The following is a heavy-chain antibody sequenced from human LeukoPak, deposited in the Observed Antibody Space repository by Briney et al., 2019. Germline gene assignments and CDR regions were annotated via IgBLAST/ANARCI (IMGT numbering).Heavy chain of an antibody. D-gene: IGHD6-19*01. V-gene: IGHV3-23*01. CDR1: GFTFSSYA. CDR2: ISGSGGST. J-gene: IGHJ4*02. Sequence: PGGSLRLSCAASGFTFSSYAMSWVRQAPGKGLECVSAISGSGGSTYYADSVKGRFSISRDNSKNTLYLQMNSLRAEDTAVYYCAKVDDTSDSSGWHDSFDYWGQGTLVTVSS. CDR3: AKVDDTSDSSGWHDSFDY.